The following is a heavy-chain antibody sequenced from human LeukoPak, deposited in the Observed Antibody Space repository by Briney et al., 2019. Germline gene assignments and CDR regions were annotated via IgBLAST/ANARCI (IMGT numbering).Heavy chain of an antibody. Sequence: GASVKVSCKVSGYTLTELSMHWVRQAPGKGLEWMGGFDPEDGETIYAQKFQGRVTITADKSTSTAYMELSSLRSEDTAVYYCARGPLEMATMPFDYWGQGTLVTVSS. J-gene: IGHJ4*02. CDR1: GYTLTELS. V-gene: IGHV1-24*01. CDR2: FDPEDGET. D-gene: IGHD5-24*01. CDR3: ARGPLEMATMPFDY.